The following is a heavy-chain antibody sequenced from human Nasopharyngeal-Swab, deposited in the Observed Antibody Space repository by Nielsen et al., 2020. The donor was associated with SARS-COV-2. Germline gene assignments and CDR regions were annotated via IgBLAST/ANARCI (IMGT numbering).Heavy chain of an antibody. J-gene: IGHJ4*02. CDR3: AKDYHGSSPYDY. CDR2: ISGSGGST. D-gene: IGHD6-6*01. Sequence: GESLKISCAASEFTFSSYSMNWVRQAPGKGLEWVSAISGSGGSTYYADSVKGRFTISRDNSKNTLYLQMNSLRAEDTAVYYCAKDYHGSSPYDYWGQGTLVTVSS. V-gene: IGHV3-23*01. CDR1: EFTFSSYS.